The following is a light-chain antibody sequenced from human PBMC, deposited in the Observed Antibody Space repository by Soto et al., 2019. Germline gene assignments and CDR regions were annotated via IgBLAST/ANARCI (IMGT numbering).Light chain of an antibody. CDR2: GVS. V-gene: IGKV3-20*01. CDR1: QSGRDMY. Sequence: EIVLPQSPGTLSFSPGERATLSCRASQSGRDMYLAWYQQKPGQPPRLLIYGVSSRAYGIPDRFSGSGSGTDFTLTISRLEPEDFAVYYCQHYGYPQWTFGQGTKVDIK. J-gene: IGKJ1*01. CDR3: QHYGYPQWT.